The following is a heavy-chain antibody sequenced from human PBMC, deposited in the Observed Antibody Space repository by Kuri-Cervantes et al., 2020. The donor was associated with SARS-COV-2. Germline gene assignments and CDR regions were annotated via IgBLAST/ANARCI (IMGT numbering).Heavy chain of an antibody. D-gene: IGHD5-18*01. Sequence: SQTLSLTCAVSGYSISSGSYYWSWIRQPAGKGLEWIGHIYTSGSTNYNPSLKSRDTISVDTSRNQFSLKLSSVTAADTAVYYCAREEGGYSYGLDYWGQGTLVTVSS. CDR2: IYTSGST. V-gene: IGHV4-61*09. CDR3: AREEGGYSYGLDY. CDR1: GYSISSGSYY. J-gene: IGHJ4*02.